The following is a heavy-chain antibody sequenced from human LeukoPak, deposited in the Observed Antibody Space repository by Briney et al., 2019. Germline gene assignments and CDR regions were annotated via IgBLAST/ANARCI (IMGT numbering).Heavy chain of an antibody. CDR2: VYTSGNI. CDR3: ARVGDSSGYEVSYYFDY. CDR1: GASISSYF. J-gene: IGHJ4*02. V-gene: IGHV4-4*07. Sequence: PSETLSLTCTVSGASISSYFWSWIRQPSGKGLEWIGRVYTSGNINYNPSLKSRVTMSVDTSKNQFSLNLSSVTAADTAVYYCARVGDSSGYEVSYYFDYWGQGTLVTVSS. D-gene: IGHD3-22*01.